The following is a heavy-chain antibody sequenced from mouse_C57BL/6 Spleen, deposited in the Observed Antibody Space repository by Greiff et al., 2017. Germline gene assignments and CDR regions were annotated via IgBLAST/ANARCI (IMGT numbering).Heavy chain of an antibody. CDR1: GYTFTSYW. CDR3: AKGGGNPWYFDV. J-gene: IGHJ1*03. D-gene: IGHD2-1*01. CDR2: IDPSDSYT. Sequence: QVQLQQSGAELVKPGASVKLSCKASGYTFTSYWMQWVKQRPGQGLEWIGEIDPSDSYTNYNQKFKGKATLTVDTSSSTAYMQLSSLTSEDSAVYYCAKGGGNPWYFDVWGTGTTVTVSS. V-gene: IGHV1-50*01.